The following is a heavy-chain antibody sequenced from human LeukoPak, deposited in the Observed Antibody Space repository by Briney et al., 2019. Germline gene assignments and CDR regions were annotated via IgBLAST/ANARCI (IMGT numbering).Heavy chain of an antibody. Sequence: TSETLSLTCTVSGGSISTYYWNWIRQPPGKGLEWIGYIYHSGSTNYNPSLQSRVTISVDTSKSQFSLNLNSVTAADTAVYYCARGGAARLHFQNWGQGTLVTVSS. CDR3: ARGGAARLHFQN. J-gene: IGHJ1*01. CDR1: GGSISTYY. V-gene: IGHV4-59*01. CDR2: IYHSGST. D-gene: IGHD6-6*01.